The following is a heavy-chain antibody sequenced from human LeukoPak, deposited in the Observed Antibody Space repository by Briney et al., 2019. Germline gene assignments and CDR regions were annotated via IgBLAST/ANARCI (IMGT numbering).Heavy chain of an antibody. J-gene: IGHJ3*02. CDR3: ARGRDYFDSRDYNYAAFDI. CDR2: ISHSGTT. V-gene: IGHV4-59*01. Sequence: SETLSLTCTVSGASINSYYWSWIRQPPGKVLEWIGYISHSGTTNYQPSLRSRVTISVDTSKNHFSLKLNYVTAADTAVYYCARGRDYFDSRDYNYAAFDIWGQGTMVTVSP. CDR1: GASINSYY. D-gene: IGHD3-22*01.